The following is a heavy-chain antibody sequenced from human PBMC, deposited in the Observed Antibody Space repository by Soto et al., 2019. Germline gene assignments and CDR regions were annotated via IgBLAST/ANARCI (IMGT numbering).Heavy chain of an antibody. CDR3: AKDIAYSSSSGYYYYGMDV. Sequence: PGGSLRLSCAASGFTFDDYTMHWVRQAPGKGLEWVSLISWDGGSTYYADSVKGRFTISRDNSKNSLYLQMNSLRTEDTALYYCAKDIAYSSSSGYYYYGMDVWGQGTTVTSP. J-gene: IGHJ6*02. CDR2: ISWDGGST. V-gene: IGHV3-43*01. CDR1: GFTFDDYT. D-gene: IGHD6-6*01.